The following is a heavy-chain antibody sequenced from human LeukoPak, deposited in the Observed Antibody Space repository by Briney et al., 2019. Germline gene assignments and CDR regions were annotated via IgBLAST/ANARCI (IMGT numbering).Heavy chain of an antibody. D-gene: IGHD3-22*01. J-gene: IGHJ3*02. V-gene: IGHV4-38-2*02. Sequence: SETLSLTCSVSGYSISGGYYWSWVRQPPGRGLEWIGHIYYSGSTNYNPSLKSRVTISVDTSKNQFSLKLSSVTAADTAVYFCARGPYSYDSSGAFDIWGQGTMVTVSS. CDR1: GYSISGGYY. CDR2: IYYSGST. CDR3: ARGPYSYDSSGAFDI.